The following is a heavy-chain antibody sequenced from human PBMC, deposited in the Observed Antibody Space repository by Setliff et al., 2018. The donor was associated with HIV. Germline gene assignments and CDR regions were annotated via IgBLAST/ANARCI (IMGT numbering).Heavy chain of an antibody. J-gene: IGHJ6*03. Sequence: SETLSLTCTVSVGSITLSRNYWNWIRQPAGKGLEWIGRIFVNGTTDYNPSLKSRVTISVDTSKRQFSLKLNSVTAADTAVYYCARNGYSYGFINHYYHYMDVWGKGTTVTVSS. CDR3: ARNGYSYGFINHYYHYMDV. CDR1: VGSITLSRNY. D-gene: IGHD5-18*01. V-gene: IGHV4-61*10. CDR2: IFVNGTT.